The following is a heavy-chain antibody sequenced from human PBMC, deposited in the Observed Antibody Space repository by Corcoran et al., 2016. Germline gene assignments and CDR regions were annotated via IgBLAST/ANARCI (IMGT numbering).Heavy chain of an antibody. CDR3: ATVRNGGDQRGGYLDF. CDR1: GFIFRNYG. D-gene: IGHD3-16*01. Sequence: QVQLMESGGGVVQSGRSLRLSCAASGFIFRNYGMHWVRQAPGKGLEWVAFIWYDGSHQYYADSVKGRFTISRDSSKNTLYLQMNSLGGEETAVYYGATVRNGGDQRGGYLDFWGQGTLVTVSA. J-gene: IGHJ4*02. CDR2: IWYDGSHQ. V-gene: IGHV3-30*02.